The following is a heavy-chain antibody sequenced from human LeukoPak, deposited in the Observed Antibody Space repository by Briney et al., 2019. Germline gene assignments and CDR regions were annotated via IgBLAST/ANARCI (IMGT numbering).Heavy chain of an antibody. D-gene: IGHD6-19*01. J-gene: IGHJ4*02. CDR3: ARGNTAVAGVYDY. CDR1: GGSISSGGYY. Sequence: SQTLSLTCTVSGGSISSGGYYWSWIRKHPGKGLEWIGYIYYSGSTYYNPSLKSRVTISVDTSKNQFSLKLSSVTAADTAVYYCARGNTAVAGVYDYWGQGTLVTVSS. CDR2: IYYSGST. V-gene: IGHV4-31*03.